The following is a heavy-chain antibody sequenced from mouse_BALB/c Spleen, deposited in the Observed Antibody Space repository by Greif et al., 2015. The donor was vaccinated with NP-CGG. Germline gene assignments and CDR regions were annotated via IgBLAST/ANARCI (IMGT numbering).Heavy chain of an antibody. CDR1: GFTFTDYY. Sequence: EVKLMESGGGLVQPGGSLRLSCATSGFTFTDYYMSWVRQPPGKALEWLGFIRNKANGYTTEYSASVKGRFTISRDNSQSILYLQMNTLRAEDSATYYCARADYYRYVSYAMDYWGQGTSVTVSS. J-gene: IGHJ4*01. CDR3: ARADYYRYVSYAMDY. V-gene: IGHV7-3*02. CDR2: IRNKANGYTT. D-gene: IGHD2-14*01.